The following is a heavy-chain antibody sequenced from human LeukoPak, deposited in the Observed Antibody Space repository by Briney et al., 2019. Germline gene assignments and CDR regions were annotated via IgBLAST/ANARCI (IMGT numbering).Heavy chain of an antibody. D-gene: IGHD6-13*01. V-gene: IGHV3-23*01. CDR3: AKDQTTRLSSSWYLYFDL. Sequence: GGSLRLSCTASEFSFSNYGMSWVRQAPGKGLEWVSTISGYGSSTYYSDSVKGRFTISRDNSKNTLYLQMNGLRAEDTALYYCAKDQTTRLSSSWYLYFDLWGQGTLVTVSS. CDR1: EFSFSNYG. CDR2: ISGYGSST. J-gene: IGHJ4*02.